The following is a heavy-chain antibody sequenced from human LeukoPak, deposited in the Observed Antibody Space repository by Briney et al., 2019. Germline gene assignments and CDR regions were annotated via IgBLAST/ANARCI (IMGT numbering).Heavy chain of an antibody. CDR2: IYYSGST. CDR1: GGSLSSYY. CDR3: ARAAPHYYDSSGYYY. V-gene: IGHV4-59*08. J-gene: IGHJ4*02. Sequence: NPSETLSLTCTVSGGSLSSYYWSWIRQSPGKGLEWIGYIYYSGSTYYNPSLKSRVTISVDTSKNQFSLKLSSVTAADTAVYYCARAAPHYYDSSGYYYWGQGTLVTVSS. D-gene: IGHD3-22*01.